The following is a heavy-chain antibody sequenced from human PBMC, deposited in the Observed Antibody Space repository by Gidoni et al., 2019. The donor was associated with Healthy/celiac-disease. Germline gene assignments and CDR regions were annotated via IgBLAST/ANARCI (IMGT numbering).Heavy chain of an antibody. V-gene: IGHV1-69*01. CDR1: GGTFSSYA. J-gene: IGHJ4*02. D-gene: IGHD3-16*01. CDR2: IIPIFVTA. Sequence: QVQLVQSGAEVKKPGYSVTVSCKASGGTFSSYAISWWRQAPGQGREWMGGIIPIFVTANYAQHFQGRVTITADESTSTAYMELSSLRSEDTAVYYCAGGAGDGGGFDYWGQGTLVTVSS. CDR3: AGGAGDGGGFDY.